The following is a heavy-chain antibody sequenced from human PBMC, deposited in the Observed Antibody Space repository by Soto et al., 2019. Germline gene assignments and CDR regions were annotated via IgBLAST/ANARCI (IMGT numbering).Heavy chain of an antibody. D-gene: IGHD6-19*01. J-gene: IGHJ5*02. Sequence: GASVKVSCKASGYTFTSYAMHWVRQAPGQRLEWIGWINAGNGNTKYSQKFQGRVTITRDTSASTAYMELSSLRSEDTAVYYCASPFRYSCGWANWFDPWGQGTLVTVSS. V-gene: IGHV1-3*01. CDR3: ASPFRYSCGWANWFDP. CDR1: GYTFTSYA. CDR2: INAGNGNT.